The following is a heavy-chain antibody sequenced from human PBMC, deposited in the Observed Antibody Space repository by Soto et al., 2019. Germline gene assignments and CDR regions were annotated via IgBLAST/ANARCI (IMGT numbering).Heavy chain of an antibody. CDR2: NYYSGIT. CDR3: ARGSSIAGLYYGMDV. J-gene: IGHJ6*02. CDR1: GGSISSGGYY. D-gene: IGHD6-6*01. Sequence: QVQLQESGPGLVKPSQTLSLTCTVSGGSISSGGYYWTWIRQHPGKGLEGIGYNYYSGITYYNPSLKSRVTISLDTSKNQLSLKLSSVTAADTAVYYCARGSSIAGLYYGMDVWGQGTTVTVSS. V-gene: IGHV4-31*03.